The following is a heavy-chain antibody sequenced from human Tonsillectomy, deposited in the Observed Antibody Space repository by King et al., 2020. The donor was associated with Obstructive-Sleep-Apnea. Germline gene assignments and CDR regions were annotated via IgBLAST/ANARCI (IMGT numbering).Heavy chain of an antibody. CDR1: GYTFTRYG. D-gene: IGHD2-2*01. J-gene: IGHJ6*02. CDR3: ARLGYCSSTNCHNYWYYGMDV. Sequence: VQLVESGAEVKKPGASVKVSCKASGYTFTRYGISWVRQAPGQGLEWMGWLSAYNGNTNYAQNLQGRVTMTTDTSTRTAYMELRSLRSDDTAVYYCARLGYCSSTNCHNYWYYGMDVWGQGTTVTVSS. CDR2: LSAYNGNT. V-gene: IGHV1-18*04.